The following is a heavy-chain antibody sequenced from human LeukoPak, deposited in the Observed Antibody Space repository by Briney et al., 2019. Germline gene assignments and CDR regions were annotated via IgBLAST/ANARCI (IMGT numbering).Heavy chain of an antibody. CDR1: GGSISSSSYY. CDR2: IYYSGST. Sequence: SETLSLTCTVSGGSISSSSYYWGWIRQPPGKGLEWIGSIYYSGSTYYNPSLKSRVTISVDTSKNQFSLKLSSVTAADTAVYYCARSITMIVVDPLAPFDYWGQGTLVTVSS. J-gene: IGHJ4*02. D-gene: IGHD3-22*01. V-gene: IGHV4-39*07. CDR3: ARSITMIVVDPLAPFDY.